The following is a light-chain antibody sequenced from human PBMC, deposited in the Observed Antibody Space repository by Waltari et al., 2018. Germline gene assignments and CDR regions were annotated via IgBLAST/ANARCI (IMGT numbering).Light chain of an antibody. Sequence: EIVLTQSPGTLSLSPGARATLSCRASQSVSRTLAWYQQKPGQAPKLLIYGAAIRATGIPDRFTVSGSGTDFSLTISSLEPEDFAIYFCQHYVRLPATFGQGTKVEIK. CDR2: GAA. CDR1: QSVSRT. V-gene: IGKV3-20*01. CDR3: QHYVRLPAT. J-gene: IGKJ1*01.